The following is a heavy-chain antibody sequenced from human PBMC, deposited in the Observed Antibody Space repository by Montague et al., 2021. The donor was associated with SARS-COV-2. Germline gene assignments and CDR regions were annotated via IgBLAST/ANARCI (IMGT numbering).Heavy chain of an antibody. CDR3: ARRGVVVIPAVVEYYYGMDV. CDR1: GFSLSTSGMC. Sequence: PALVKPTQTLTLTCTFSGFSLSTSGMCVSWIRQPPGKALEWLARIDWDDDKYYSTSLKTRLTISKDTSKNQVVLTMTNMDPVDTATYYCARRGVVVIPAVVEYYYGMDVWGQGTTVTVS. CDR2: IDWDDDK. J-gene: IGHJ6*02. D-gene: IGHD2-2*01. V-gene: IGHV2-70*11.